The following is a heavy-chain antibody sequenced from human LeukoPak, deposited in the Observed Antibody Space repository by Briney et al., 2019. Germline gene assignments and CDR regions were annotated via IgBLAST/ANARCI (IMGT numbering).Heavy chain of an antibody. CDR2: INPSGGST. V-gene: IGHV1-46*01. Sequence: GESLKISCKGSGYTFTSYYMHWVRQAPGQGLEWMGIINPSGGSTSYAQKFQGRVTMTRDTSTSTVYMELSSLRSEDTAVYYCARDNFYYAPDYWGQGTLVTVSS. CDR1: GYTFTSYY. CDR3: ARDNFYYAPDY. J-gene: IGHJ4*02. D-gene: IGHD3-10*01.